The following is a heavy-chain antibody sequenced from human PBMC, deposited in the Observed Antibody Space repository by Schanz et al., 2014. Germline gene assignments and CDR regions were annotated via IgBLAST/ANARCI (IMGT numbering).Heavy chain of an antibody. J-gene: IGHJ4*02. Sequence: QVQLVESGGGVVQPGRSLRLSCAAYGFTLSSYAMHWVRQAPGKGLEWVAVISNDGSIKYYADSVEGRFTMSRDSGQNSLYLQMNSLRAGDTAVYYCARGTDWNLHYWGQGALVTVSS. CDR2: ISNDGSIK. CDR3: ARGTDWNLHY. CDR1: GFTLSSYA. D-gene: IGHD1-1*01. V-gene: IGHV3-30*14.